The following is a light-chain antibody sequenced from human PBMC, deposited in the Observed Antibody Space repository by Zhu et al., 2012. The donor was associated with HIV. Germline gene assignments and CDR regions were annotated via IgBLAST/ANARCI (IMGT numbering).Light chain of an antibody. Sequence: DIVLTQSPGTLSLSPGDRATLSCRASQSVTNDYLAWYQQKPGQAPRLLIYGASSRATGIPDRFSGSGSGTDFILTISRVEPEDFAVYYCHQYLSSPETFGQGTKVEIK. J-gene: IGKJ1*01. V-gene: IGKV3-20*01. CDR1: QSVTNDY. CDR3: HQYLSSPET. CDR2: GAS.